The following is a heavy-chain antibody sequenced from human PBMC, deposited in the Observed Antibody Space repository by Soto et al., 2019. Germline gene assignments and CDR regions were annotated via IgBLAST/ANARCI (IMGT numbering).Heavy chain of an antibody. CDR3: ARGSGRWHPRFDY. V-gene: IGHV3-30-3*01. CDR2: ISYDGSNK. D-gene: IGHD2-15*01. J-gene: IGHJ4*02. CDR1: GFTFSSYA. Sequence: PGGSLRLSCAASGFTFSSYAMHWVRQAPGKGLEWVAVISYDGSNKYYADSVKGRFTISRDNSKNTLYLQMNSLRAEDTAVYYCARGSGRWHPRFDYWGQGTLVTVSS.